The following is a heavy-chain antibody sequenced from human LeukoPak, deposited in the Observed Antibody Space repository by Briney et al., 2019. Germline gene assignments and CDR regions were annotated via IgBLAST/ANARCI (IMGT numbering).Heavy chain of an antibody. CDR2: IYYSGST. J-gene: IGHJ4*02. V-gene: IGHV4-30-4*08. Sequence: SETLSLTCAVYGGSFSGYYWSWIRQPPGKGLEWIGYIYYSGSTYYSPSLKSRVTISVDTSKNQFSLKLSSVTAADTAVYYCARETDFWSSYYIVDYWGQGTLVTVSS. CDR1: GGSFSGYY. CDR3: ARETDFWSSYYIVDY. D-gene: IGHD3-3*01.